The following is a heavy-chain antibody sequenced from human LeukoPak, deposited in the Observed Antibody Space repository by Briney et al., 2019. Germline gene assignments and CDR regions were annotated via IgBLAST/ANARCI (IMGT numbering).Heavy chain of an antibody. CDR1: GFTFSSYA. CDR3: AKSPASSPDAFDI. D-gene: IGHD2-2*01. Sequence: GGSLRLSCAASGFTFSSYAMSWVRQAPGKGLEWVSAISGSGGSTYYADSVKGRFTISRDNSKNTLYLQMNSLRAEDTGVYYRAKSPASSPDAFDIWGQGTMVTVSS. CDR2: ISGSGGST. J-gene: IGHJ3*02. V-gene: IGHV3-23*01.